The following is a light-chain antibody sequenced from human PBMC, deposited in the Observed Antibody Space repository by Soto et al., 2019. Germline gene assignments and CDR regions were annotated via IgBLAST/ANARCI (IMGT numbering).Light chain of an antibody. J-gene: IGLJ1*01. CDR2: DVS. V-gene: IGLV2-14*03. Sequence: QSVLTQPASVSGSPGQSITISCTETSSDVGSYNYVSWYQQHPGKAPKLMIYDVSNRPSGVSNRFSGSKSGNTASLTISGLQAEDEADYYCNSYTGSSTPYVFGTGTKVTVL. CDR1: SSDVGSYNY. CDR3: NSYTGSSTPYV.